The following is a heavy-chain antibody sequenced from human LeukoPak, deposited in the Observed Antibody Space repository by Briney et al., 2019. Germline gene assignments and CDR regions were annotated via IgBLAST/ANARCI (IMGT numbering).Heavy chain of an antibody. CDR2: IRYDGSNK. Sequence: PGRSLRLSCAASGFTFSTYAIHWVRQAPGKGLEWVAFIRYDGSNKYYADSVKGRFTISRDNSKNTLYLQMNSLRAEDTAVYYCAKEGKYQLLYPDYWGQGTLVTVSS. CDR1: GFTFSTYA. CDR3: AKEGKYQLLYPDY. V-gene: IGHV3-30*02. D-gene: IGHD2-2*02. J-gene: IGHJ4*02.